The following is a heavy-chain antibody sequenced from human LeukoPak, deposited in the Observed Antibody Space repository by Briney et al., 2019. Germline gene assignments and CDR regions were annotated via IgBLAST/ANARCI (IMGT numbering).Heavy chain of an antibody. V-gene: IGHV4-39*07. D-gene: IGHD6-25*01. CDR1: GGSISSSSYY. J-gene: IGHJ4*02. Sequence: SETLSLTCTVSGGSISSSSYYWGWIRQPPGKGLEWIGEINHSGSTNYNPSLKSRVTISVDTSKNQFSLKLSSVTAADTAVYYCARGGRIAASWGQGTLVTVSS. CDR2: INHSGST. CDR3: ARGGRIAAS.